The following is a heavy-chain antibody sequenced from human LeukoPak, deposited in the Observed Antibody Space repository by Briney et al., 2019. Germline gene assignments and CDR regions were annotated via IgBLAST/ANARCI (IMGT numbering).Heavy chain of an antibody. J-gene: IGHJ4*02. V-gene: IGHV4-34*01. CDR2: INHSGST. Sequence: SETLSLTCAVYGGSFSGYYWSWIRQPPGKGLEWIGEINHSGSTNYNPSLKSRVTISVDTSKNQFSLKLSSVTAADTAVYYCARLGPVDFHFDYWGQGTLVTVSS. CDR1: GGSFSGYY. CDR3: ARLGPVDFHFDY. D-gene: IGHD3-9*01.